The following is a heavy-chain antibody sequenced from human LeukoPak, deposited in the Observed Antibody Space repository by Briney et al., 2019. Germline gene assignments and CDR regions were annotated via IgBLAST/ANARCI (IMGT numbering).Heavy chain of an antibody. CDR2: IYYSGST. CDR1: GGSISNYY. J-gene: IGHJ4*02. Sequence: PSETLSLTCTVSGGSISNYYWSWIRQPPGEGLEWIGYIYYSGSTNYNPSLKSRVTISIDTSKNQFSLNLTSVTAADTAVYYWVRGGGGGITAYSKYLFDYWGQGSLVTVSS. D-gene: IGHD4-11*01. V-gene: IGHV4-59*08. CDR3: VRGGGGGITAYSKYLFDY.